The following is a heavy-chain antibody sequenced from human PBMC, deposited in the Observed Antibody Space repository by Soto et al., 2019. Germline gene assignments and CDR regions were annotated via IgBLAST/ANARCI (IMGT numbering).Heavy chain of an antibody. Sequence: EVQLVESGGGLVLPGGSLRLSCAASGLTFTNYEMNWVRQAPGKGLEWVSYIGRGGTTTYYADSLKGRFTISRDNAKKSLDLQMNSLRAEDTAVYYCATRSGGGGAFDFWGQGTMVTVSS. CDR1: GLTFTNYE. V-gene: IGHV3-48*03. J-gene: IGHJ3*01. D-gene: IGHD3-10*01. CDR3: ATRSGGGGAFDF. CDR2: IGRGGTTT.